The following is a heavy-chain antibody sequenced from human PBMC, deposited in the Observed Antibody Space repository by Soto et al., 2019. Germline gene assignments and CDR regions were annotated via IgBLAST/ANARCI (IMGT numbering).Heavy chain of an antibody. V-gene: IGHV3-21*01. Sequence: LRLSCEGSGFTFRSHSMNWVLQAPGRGLEWVASISTSSSFIYYGDSVRGRFIISRDNAKNSLDLQMDSLRVEDTAVYYCARENKDLNKSPGISRGSKGMEFWGQGIPVTVSS. CDR3: ARENKDLNKSPGISRGSKGMEF. CDR2: ISTSSSFI. D-gene: IGHD2-15*01. CDR1: GFTFRSHS. J-gene: IGHJ6*02.